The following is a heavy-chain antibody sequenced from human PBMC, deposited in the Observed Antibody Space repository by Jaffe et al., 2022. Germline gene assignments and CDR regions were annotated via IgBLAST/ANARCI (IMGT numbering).Heavy chain of an antibody. D-gene: IGHD3-3*01. Sequence: EVQLVESGGVVVQPGGSLRLSCAASGFTFDDYTMHWVRQAPGKGLEWVSLISWDGGSTYYADSVKGRFTISRDNSKNSLYLQMNSLRTEDTALYYCAKDISVGFWSGYYMDVWGKGTTVTVSS. CDR3: AKDISVGFWSGYYMDV. J-gene: IGHJ6*03. CDR1: GFTFDDYT. V-gene: IGHV3-43*01. CDR2: ISWDGGST.